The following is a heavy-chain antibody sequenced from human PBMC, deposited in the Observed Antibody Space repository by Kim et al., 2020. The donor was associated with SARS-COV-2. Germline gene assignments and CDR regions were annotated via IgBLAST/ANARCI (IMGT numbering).Heavy chain of an antibody. J-gene: IGHJ4*02. CDR3: PRDRETGHAQNY. CDR2: INLDGGEK. V-gene: IGHV3-7*01. CDR1: GFTFNNFW. Sequence: GGSLRLSCAASGFTFNNFWMYWVRQAPGKGLEWVAKINLDGGEKWYGDSVKGRFTISRDNAKNSLYLQMNSLRVDDTAVYYCPRDRETGHAQNYWGQGTLVTVSS. D-gene: IGHD1-1*01.